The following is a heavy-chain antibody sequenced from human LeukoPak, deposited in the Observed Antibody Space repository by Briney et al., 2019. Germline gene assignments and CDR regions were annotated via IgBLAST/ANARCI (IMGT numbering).Heavy chain of an antibody. J-gene: IGHJ5*02. CDR3: AREVDGGFDP. CDR1: GFTFSFYT. CDR2: ISTNGDST. D-gene: IGHD3-16*01. V-gene: IGHV3-64*01. Sequence: GGSLRLSCAASGFTFSFYTMHWVRQAPGKGLESVSAISTNGDSTYYVNSVKDRFTISRDNSKNTLYLQMGSLRVEDMAVYYCAREVDGGFDPWGQGTLVTVSS.